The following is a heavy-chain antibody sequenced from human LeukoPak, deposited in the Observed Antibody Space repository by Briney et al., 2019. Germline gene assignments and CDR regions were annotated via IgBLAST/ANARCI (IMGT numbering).Heavy chain of an antibody. J-gene: IGHJ4*02. D-gene: IGHD2-2*02. CDR3: ASGPYTL. V-gene: IGHV3-30-3*01. CDR2: ISYDGSNK. Sequence: GGSLRLSCAASGFTFSSYAMHWVRQAPSKGLEWVAVISYDGSNKYYADSVKGRFTISRDNSKNTLYLQMNSLRAEDTAVYYCASGPYTLWGQGTLVTVSS. CDR1: GFTFSSYA.